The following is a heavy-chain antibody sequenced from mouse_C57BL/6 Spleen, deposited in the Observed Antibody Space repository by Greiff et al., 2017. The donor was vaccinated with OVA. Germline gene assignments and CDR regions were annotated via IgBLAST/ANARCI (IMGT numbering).Heavy chain of an antibody. J-gene: IGHJ4*01. CDR1: GYSITSGYY. V-gene: IGHV3-6*01. CDR3: ARRLYDGYYDYAMDY. Sequence: EVQLVESGPGLVKPSQSLSLTCSVTGYSITSGYYWNWIRQFPGNKLEWMGYISYDGSNNYNPSLKNRISITRDTSKNQFCLKLNSVTTEDTATYYCARRLYDGYYDYAMDYWGQGTSVTVSS. CDR2: ISYDGSN. D-gene: IGHD2-3*01.